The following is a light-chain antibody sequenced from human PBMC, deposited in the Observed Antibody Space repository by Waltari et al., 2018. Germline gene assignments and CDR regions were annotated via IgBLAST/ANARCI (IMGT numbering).Light chain of an antibody. CDR2: GNR. Sequence: QSVLTQPPSVSGAPGQRVTISCTGSSSNIGAGYDVNWYQQLPGEAPKLLIYGNRNRPSGVPDRSSGSKAGTSASLASIGLQAEDETDYYCQSYDSSLGGSVFGGGTKLTVL. CDR3: QSYDSSLGGSV. CDR1: SSNIGAGYD. V-gene: IGLV1-40*01. J-gene: IGLJ2*01.